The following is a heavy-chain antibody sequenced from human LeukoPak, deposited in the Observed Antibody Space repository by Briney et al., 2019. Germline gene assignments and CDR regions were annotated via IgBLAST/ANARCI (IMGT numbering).Heavy chain of an antibody. CDR3: AKDWGPYCSSTSCYAFAY. V-gene: IGHV3-23*01. J-gene: IGHJ4*02. D-gene: IGHD2-2*01. Sequence: GSLRLSCAASGFTFRRYAMSRVRQAPGKGLEVVSAIRGSGGSTYYTDSVKGRFTISRDNSKNTLYLQMNSLRAEETAVYYCAKDWGPYCSSTSCYAFAYWGQGTLVTVSS. CDR2: IRGSGGST. CDR1: GFTFRRYA.